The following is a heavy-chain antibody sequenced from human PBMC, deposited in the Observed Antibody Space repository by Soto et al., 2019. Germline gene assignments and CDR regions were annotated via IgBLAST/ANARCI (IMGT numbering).Heavy chain of an antibody. CDR1: GGSISSYY. D-gene: IGHD3-22*01. CDR3: ARRLYYDSSGFEGGGMDV. J-gene: IGHJ6*02. V-gene: IGHV4-59*08. CDR2: IYYSGST. Sequence: SETLSLTCTVSGGSISSYYWSWIRQPPGPGLEWIGYIYYSGSTNYNPSLKSRVTISVDTSKNQFSLKLSSVTAADTAVYYCARRLYYDSSGFEGGGMDVWGQGTTVTVSS.